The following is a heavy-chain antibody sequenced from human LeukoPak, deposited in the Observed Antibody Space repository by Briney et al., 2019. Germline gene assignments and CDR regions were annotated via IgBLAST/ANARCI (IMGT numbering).Heavy chain of an antibody. CDR2: ISYDGSNK. V-gene: IGHV3-30*04. J-gene: IGHJ4*02. D-gene: IGHD6-13*01. Sequence: GGSLRLSCAASGFTFSSYAMHWVRQAPGKGLEWVAVISYDGSNKYYADSVKGRFTISRDNSKNTLYLQMNSLRAEDTAVYYCAKDHIAAAGVFDYWGRGTLVTVSS. CDR3: AKDHIAAAGVFDY. CDR1: GFTFSSYA.